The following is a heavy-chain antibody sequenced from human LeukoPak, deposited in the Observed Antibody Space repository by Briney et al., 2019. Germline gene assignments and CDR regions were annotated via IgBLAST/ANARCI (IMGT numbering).Heavy chain of an antibody. CDR3: AGGRNIAPFDL. J-gene: IGHJ2*01. CDR2: IYYSGST. D-gene: IGHD2/OR15-2a*01. V-gene: IGHV4-31*03. Sequence: SETLSLTCTVSGGSISSGGYYWSWIRQHPGKGLEWIGYIYYSGSTYYNPSLKSRVTIPVDTSKNQFSLKLSSVTAADTAVYYCAGGRNIAPFDLWGRGTLVTVSS. CDR1: GGSISSGGYY.